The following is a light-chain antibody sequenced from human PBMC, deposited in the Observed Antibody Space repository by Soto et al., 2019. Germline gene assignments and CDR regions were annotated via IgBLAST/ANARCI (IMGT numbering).Light chain of an antibody. CDR3: TSYTSSRTLV. J-gene: IGLJ2*01. Sequence: QSALTQPASVSGSPGQSITISCTGTSSDVGGYNYVSWYQQHPGKAPKLMIYEVSNRPPGVSNRFSGSKSGNTSALTISRLQAEDEADYCCTSYTSSRTLVFGGGTKVTVL. CDR2: EVS. V-gene: IGLV2-14*01. CDR1: SSDVGGYNY.